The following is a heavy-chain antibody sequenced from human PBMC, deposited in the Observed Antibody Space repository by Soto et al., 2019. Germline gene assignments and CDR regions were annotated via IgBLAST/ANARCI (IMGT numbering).Heavy chain of an antibody. CDR2: IIPIFGTA. CDR3: ARSEVTPPFYYYYGMDV. J-gene: IGHJ6*02. Sequence: SVKVSCKASGGTFSSYAISWVRQAPGQGLEWMGGIIPIFGTANYAQKFQGRVTITADESTSTAYMELSSLRSEDTAVYYCARSEVTPPFYYYYGMDVWGQGTTVTVSS. V-gene: IGHV1-69*13. CDR1: GGTFSSYA.